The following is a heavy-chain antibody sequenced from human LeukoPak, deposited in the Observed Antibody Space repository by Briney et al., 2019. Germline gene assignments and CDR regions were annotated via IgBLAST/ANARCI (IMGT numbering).Heavy chain of an antibody. D-gene: IGHD5-24*01. CDR2: ISWNSGSI. V-gene: IGHV3-9*01. J-gene: IGHJ4*02. CDR3: ARGGDGYREGFDY. CDR1: GFTFDDYA. Sequence: PGRSLRLSCAASGFTFDDYAMHWVRQAPGKGLEWVSGISWNSGSIGYADSVKGRFTISRDNAKNSLYLQMNSLRAEDTALYYCARGGDGYREGFDYWGQGTLVTVSS.